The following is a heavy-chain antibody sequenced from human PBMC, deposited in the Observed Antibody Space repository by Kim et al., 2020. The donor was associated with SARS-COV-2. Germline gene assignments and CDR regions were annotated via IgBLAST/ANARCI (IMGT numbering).Heavy chain of an antibody. Sequence: GGSLRLSCAASGFTFSSYDMHWVRQATGKGLEWVSAIGTAGDTYYPGSVKGRFTISRENAKNSLYLQMNSLRAGDTAVYYCARKIHVYWYFDLWGRGTLVTVSS. V-gene: IGHV3-13*04. CDR3: ARKIHVYWYFDL. D-gene: IGHD5-18*01. J-gene: IGHJ2*01. CDR2: IGTAGDT. CDR1: GFTFSSYD.